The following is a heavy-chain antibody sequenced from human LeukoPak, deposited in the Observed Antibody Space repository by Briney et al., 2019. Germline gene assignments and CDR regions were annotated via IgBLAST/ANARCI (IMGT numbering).Heavy chain of an antibody. J-gene: IGHJ4*02. CDR1: GYTFTGYY. CDR3: ARTYYYDSSGYYSTQVGY. V-gene: IGHV1-2*02. D-gene: IGHD3-22*01. Sequence: ASVKVSCKASGYTFTGYYMHWVRQAPGQGLEWMGWINPNSGGTNYAQKLQGRVTMTTDTSTSTAYMELRSLRSDDTAVYYCARTYYYDSSGYYSTQVGYWGQGTLVTVSS. CDR2: INPNSGGT.